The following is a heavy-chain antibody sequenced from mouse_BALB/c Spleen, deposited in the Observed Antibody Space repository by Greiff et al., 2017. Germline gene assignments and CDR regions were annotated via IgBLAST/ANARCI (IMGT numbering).Heavy chain of an antibody. Sequence: QVQLRQSGAELVKPGASVKLSCKASGYTFTEYIIHWVKQRPGQGLEWIGVINPGSGGTNYNEKFKGKATLTADKSSSTAYMQLSSLTSDDSAVYFCARRGNYPYAMDYWGQGTSGTVSS. CDR3: ARRGNYPYAMDY. J-gene: IGHJ4*01. CDR1: GYTFTEYI. V-gene: IGHV1-54*03. D-gene: IGHD2-1*01. CDR2: INPGSGGT.